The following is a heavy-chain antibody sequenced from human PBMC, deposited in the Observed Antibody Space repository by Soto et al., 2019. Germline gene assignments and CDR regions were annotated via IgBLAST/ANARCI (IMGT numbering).Heavy chain of an antibody. Sequence: PWGSLRLSCVASGFAFNNYAISWVRQAPGKGLEWVSTIDLTGGATHYAGSVKGRFTISRDNSKNTLYLQMNSLRAEDTAVYYCARVGRITIFGVVHTPVGLDVWGQGTTVTVSS. V-gene: IGHV3-23*01. CDR2: IDLTGGAT. D-gene: IGHD3-3*01. J-gene: IGHJ6*02. CDR1: GFAFNNYA. CDR3: ARVGRITIFGVVHTPVGLDV.